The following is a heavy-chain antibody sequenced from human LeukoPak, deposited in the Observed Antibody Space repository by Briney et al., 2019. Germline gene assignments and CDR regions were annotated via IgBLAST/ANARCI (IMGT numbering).Heavy chain of an antibody. Sequence: PSETLSLTCTVSGGSISGTSYYWGWIRQPPGKGLEWIGSIYYSGSTYYNPSLKSRVTISVDTSKNQFSLKLSSVTAADTAVYYCARVKLLWFGELPSGYMDVWGKGTTVTISS. D-gene: IGHD3-10*01. CDR1: GGSISGTSYY. CDR3: ARVKLLWFGELPSGYMDV. CDR2: IYYSGST. J-gene: IGHJ6*03. V-gene: IGHV4-39*07.